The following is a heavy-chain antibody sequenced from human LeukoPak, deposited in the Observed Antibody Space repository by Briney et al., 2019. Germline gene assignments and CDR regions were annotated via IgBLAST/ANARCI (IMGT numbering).Heavy chain of an antibody. J-gene: IGHJ4*02. CDR3: AREVYGGNPPH. V-gene: IGHV3-21*01. D-gene: IGHD4-23*01. Sequence: GGSLRPSCAASGFTFSSYSMNWVRQAPGKGLEWVSSISSSSSYIYYADLVKGRFTISRDNAKNSLHLQMNSLRPEDTAVYYCAREVYGGNPPHWGQGTLVTVSS. CDR2: ISSSSSYI. CDR1: GFTFSSYS.